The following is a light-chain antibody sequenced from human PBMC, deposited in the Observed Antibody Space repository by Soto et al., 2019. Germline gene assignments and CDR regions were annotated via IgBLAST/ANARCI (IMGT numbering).Light chain of an antibody. CDR1: QSFSGTY. V-gene: IGKV3-20*01. CDR3: QQYGSSPRIT. Sequence: EIVLTQSPGTLSLSPGERATLSCRASQSFSGTYLAWYQQKPGQAPRLLIYAASTRATAIPDRFSGSGSRTDFTLTISRLEPEDFAVYYCQQYGSSPRITFGQGTRLEIK. J-gene: IGKJ5*01. CDR2: AAS.